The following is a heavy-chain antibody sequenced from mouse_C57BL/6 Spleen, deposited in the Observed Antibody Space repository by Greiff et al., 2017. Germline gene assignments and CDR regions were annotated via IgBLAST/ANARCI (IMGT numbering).Heavy chain of an antibody. CDR3: AGGLGWYFDV. Sequence: EVKLVESGGGLVKPGGSLKLSCAASGFTFSDYGMHWVRQAPEKGLEWVAYISSGSSTIYYADTVKGRFTISRDNAKNTLFLQMTILRSEDTAMYYCAGGLGWYFDVWGTGTTVTVSS. V-gene: IGHV5-17*01. CDR2: ISSGSSTI. J-gene: IGHJ1*03. CDR1: GFTFSDYG.